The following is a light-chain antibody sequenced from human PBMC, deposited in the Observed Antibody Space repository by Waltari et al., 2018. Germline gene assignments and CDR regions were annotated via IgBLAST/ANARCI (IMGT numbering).Light chain of an antibody. CDR1: PSVSSF. V-gene: IGKV3-11*01. CDR3: QQRSNSASLS. Sequence: VLSQSLATLSFSPWGRAPFPSMASPSVSSFLALFQQKPGQPPRLLILDAAKKSTDIPARFSASGYATDFTNTISSLEPGDFAVYYCQQRSNSASLSFSGGTKVKIK. CDR2: DAA. J-gene: IGKJ4*02.